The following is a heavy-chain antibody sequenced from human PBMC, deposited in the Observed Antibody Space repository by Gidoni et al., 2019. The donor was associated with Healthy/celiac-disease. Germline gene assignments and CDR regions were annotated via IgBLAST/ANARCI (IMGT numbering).Heavy chain of an antibody. D-gene: IGHD6-19*01. CDR1: GFTFSSYA. CDR3: AKGCGSGCPVGGHWYFDL. V-gene: IGHV3-23*01. CDR2: ISGSGGST. Sequence: EVQLLESGGGLVQPGGSLRLSCAASGFTFSSYAMSWVRQAPGKGLGWVAAISGSGGSTYYADSVKGRFTISRDNSKNTLYLQMNSLRAEDTAVYYCAKGCGSGCPVGGHWYFDLWGRGTLVTVSS. J-gene: IGHJ2*01.